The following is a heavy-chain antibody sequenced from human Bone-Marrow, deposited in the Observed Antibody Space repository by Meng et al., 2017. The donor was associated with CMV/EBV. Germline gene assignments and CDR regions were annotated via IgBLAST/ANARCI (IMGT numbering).Heavy chain of an antibody. V-gene: IGHV4-34*01. CDR2: IIHSGST. CDR3: ARGVLLWFGDLNWFHP. J-gene: IGHJ5*02. Sequence: SETLSLTCTVSGVSISSYYWSWIRQPPGKGLEWIGEIIHSGSTNYNPSLKSRVTISVDTSKNQFSLKLSSVTAADTAVYYCARGVLLWFGDLNWFHPWGQGTLVTVSS. CDR1: GVSISSYY. D-gene: IGHD3-10*01.